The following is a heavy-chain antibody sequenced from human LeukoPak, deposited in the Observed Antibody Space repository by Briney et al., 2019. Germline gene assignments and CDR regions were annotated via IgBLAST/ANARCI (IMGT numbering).Heavy chain of an antibody. CDR3: ARTLVYYDSSGYLYYYMDV. J-gene: IGHJ6*03. V-gene: IGHV1-69*04. Sequence: SVKVSCKASGGTFSSYAISWVRQAPGQGLEWMGRIIPILGIANYAQKFQGRVTITADKSTSTAYMELSSLRSEDTAVYYCARTLVYYDSSGYLYYYMDVWGKGTTVTVSS. D-gene: IGHD3-22*01. CDR1: GGTFSSYA. CDR2: IIPILGIA.